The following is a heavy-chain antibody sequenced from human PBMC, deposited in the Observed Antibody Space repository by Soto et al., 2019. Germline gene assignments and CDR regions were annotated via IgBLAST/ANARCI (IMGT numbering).Heavy chain of an antibody. CDR3: ARESFSASPNFFDY. CDR2: ISLSGSTI. Sequence: GGSLRLSCAASGFTFSNYAMNWVRQAPGKGLEWVSAISLSGSTIYYADSVKGRFTISRDDAKDSLYLEMDSLRADDTAVYYCARESFSASPNFFDYWGQGTLVTVSS. CDR1: GFTFSNYA. D-gene: IGHD1-26*01. J-gene: IGHJ4*02. V-gene: IGHV3-48*03.